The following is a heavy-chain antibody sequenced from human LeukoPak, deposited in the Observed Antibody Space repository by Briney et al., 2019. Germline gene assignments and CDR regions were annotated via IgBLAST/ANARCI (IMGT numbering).Heavy chain of an antibody. Sequence: GGSLRLSCAASGFTFSGYAMSWVRQAPGKGLEWVSGISGSGGSTYYAESVKGRFTISRDKSKSTMYLQMNSLRDEDTAVYYCAKGPSTVTTRGYFDYWGQGTLVTVSS. V-gene: IGHV3-23*01. J-gene: IGHJ4*02. CDR2: ISGSGGST. CDR3: AKGPSTVTTRGYFDY. D-gene: IGHD4-17*01. CDR1: GFTFSGYA.